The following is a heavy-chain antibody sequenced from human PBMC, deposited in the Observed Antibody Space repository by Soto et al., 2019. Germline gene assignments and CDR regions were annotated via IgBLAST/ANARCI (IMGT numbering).Heavy chain of an antibody. J-gene: IGHJ4*02. Sequence: PSETLSLTCTVSGGSISSGGYYWSWIRQHPGKGLEWIGYIYYSGSTYYNPSLKSRVTISVDTSKNQFSLKLSSVTAADTAVYYCVRHRGEYYDSSGYLDYWGQGTLVTVSS. CDR3: VRHRGEYYDSSGYLDY. V-gene: IGHV4-31*03. CDR2: IYYSGST. D-gene: IGHD3-22*01. CDR1: GGSISSGGYY.